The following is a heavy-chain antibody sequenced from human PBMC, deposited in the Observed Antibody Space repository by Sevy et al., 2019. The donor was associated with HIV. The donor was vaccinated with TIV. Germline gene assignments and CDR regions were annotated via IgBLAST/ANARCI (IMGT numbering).Heavy chain of an antibody. D-gene: IGHD3-22*01. CDR3: VYHSSGYYYFDY. J-gene: IGHJ4*02. Sequence: SESLSLTCTVSGGSISSGDYYWSWIRQPPGKGLEWIGYIYYSGSTYYNPSLKSRVTISVDTSKNQFSLRLSSVTAADTAVYYCVYHSSGYYYFDYWGQGTTVTVSS. CDR1: GGSISSGDYY. CDR2: IYYSGST. V-gene: IGHV4-30-4*01.